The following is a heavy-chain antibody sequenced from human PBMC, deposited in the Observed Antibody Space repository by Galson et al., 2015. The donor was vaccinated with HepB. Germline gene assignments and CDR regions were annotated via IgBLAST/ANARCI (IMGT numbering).Heavy chain of an antibody. CDR3: ARDYDPAARPLYYFDL. V-gene: IGHV3-7*01. J-gene: IGHJ2*01. Sequence: SLRLSCAASAFSFSSNWMTWVRQAPGKGLEWVANIKQDGSEKYYVDSVRGRFTISRDNAKNSLYLQMNNLRAEDTAVYYCARDYDPAARPLYYFDLWGRGTLVTVSS. CDR1: AFSFSSNW. D-gene: IGHD2-2*02. CDR2: IKQDGSEK.